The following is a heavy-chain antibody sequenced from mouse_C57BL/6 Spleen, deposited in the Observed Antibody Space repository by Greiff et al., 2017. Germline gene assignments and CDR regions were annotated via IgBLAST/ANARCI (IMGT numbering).Heavy chain of an antibody. CDR3: ARRDGNYAWFAY. CDR2: ISNLAYSI. CDR1: GFTFSDYG. Sequence: EVMLVESGGGLVQPGGSPKLSCAASGFTFSDYGMAWVRQAPRTGPEWVAFISNLAYSIYYADTVTGRFTISRENAKNTLYLEMSSLRSEDTAMYYCARRDGNYAWFAYWGQGTLVTVSA. D-gene: IGHD2-1*01. J-gene: IGHJ3*01. V-gene: IGHV5-15*04.